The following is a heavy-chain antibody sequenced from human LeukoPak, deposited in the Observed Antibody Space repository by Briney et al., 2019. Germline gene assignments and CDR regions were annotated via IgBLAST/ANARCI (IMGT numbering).Heavy chain of an antibody. D-gene: IGHD3-10*01. V-gene: IGHV3-7*01. Sequence: PGGSLRLSCAASGFTFSSYWMSWVRQAPGKGLEWVANIKQDGSEKYYVDSVKGRFTISRDNAKNSLYLQMNSLRAEDTAVYYCAREVGSYGSGVFFLSPYYYMDVWGKGTTVTISS. J-gene: IGHJ6*03. CDR3: AREVGSYGSGVFFLSPYYYMDV. CDR1: GFTFSSYW. CDR2: IKQDGSEK.